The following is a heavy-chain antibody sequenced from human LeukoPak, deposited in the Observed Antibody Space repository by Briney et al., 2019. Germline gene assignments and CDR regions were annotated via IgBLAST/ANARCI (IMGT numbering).Heavy chain of an antibody. D-gene: IGHD5-12*01. CDR1: GGTFSSYA. J-gene: IGHJ4*02. CDR3: ARCPWLRDGQGAYYFDY. Sequence: GASVKASCKASGGTFSSYAITWVRQAPGQGLEWMGGIIPMFDTADYAQKFQDRVTITADESTSTAYMELSSLRSEDTAVYYCARCPWLRDGQGAYYFDYWGQGTLVTVSS. CDR2: IIPMFDTA. V-gene: IGHV1-69*13.